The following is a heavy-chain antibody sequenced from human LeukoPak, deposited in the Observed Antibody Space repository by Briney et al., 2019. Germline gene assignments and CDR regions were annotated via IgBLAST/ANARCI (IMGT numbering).Heavy chain of an antibody. CDR3: ARVTHCSGGSCSRRFDY. CDR2: INPSGGST. Sequence: ASVKVSCKPSGYTFTSYYMHWVRQAPGQGLEWMGIINPSGGSTSYAQKFQGRVTMTRDTSTSTVYMELSSLRSEDTAVYYCARVTHCSGGSCSRRFDYWGQGTLVTVSS. D-gene: IGHD2-15*01. CDR1: GYTFTSYY. V-gene: IGHV1-46*03. J-gene: IGHJ4*02.